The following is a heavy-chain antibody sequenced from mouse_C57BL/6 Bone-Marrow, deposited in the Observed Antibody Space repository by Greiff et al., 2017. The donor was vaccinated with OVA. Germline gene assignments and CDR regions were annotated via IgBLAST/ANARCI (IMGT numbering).Heavy chain of an antibody. CDR2: IDPSDSET. J-gene: IGHJ2*01. V-gene: IGHV1-52*01. CDR1: GYTFTSYW. CDR3: ARDGSFDY. D-gene: IGHD2-3*01. Sequence: VQLQQPGAELVRPGSSVKLYCKASGYTFTSYWMHWVKQRPIQGLEWIGNIDPSDSETHYNQKFKDKATLTVDKSSSTAYMQLSSLTSEDSAVYYCARDGSFDYWGQGTTLTVSS.